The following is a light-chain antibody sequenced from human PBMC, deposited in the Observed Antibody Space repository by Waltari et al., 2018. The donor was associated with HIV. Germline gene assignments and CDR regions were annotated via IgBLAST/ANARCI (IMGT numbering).Light chain of an antibody. V-gene: IGKV3-20*01. CDR3: QQYVTSPLT. J-gene: IGKJ4*01. CDR1: QSLTSTY. Sequence: EIVSTQSPGTLSLSVGERATLSCRASQSLTSTYIAWYQQKPGQAPSLLIYDASTMATGIPDRFSGSGSGTDFTLTISRLEPEDFAVYYCQQYVTSPLTFGGGTKVQT. CDR2: DAS.